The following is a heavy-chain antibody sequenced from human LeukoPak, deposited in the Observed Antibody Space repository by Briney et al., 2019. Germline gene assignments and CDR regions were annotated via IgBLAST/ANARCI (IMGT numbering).Heavy chain of an antibody. J-gene: IGHJ4*02. Sequence: GGSLRLSCAASGFTFSQYWMSWVCQAPGKGLEWVAVIWYDGSNKYYADSVKGRFTISRDNSKNTLYLQMNSLRAEDTAVYYCARDKAAMAYFDYWGQGTLVTVSS. CDR2: IWYDGSNK. CDR3: ARDKAAMAYFDY. CDR1: GFTFSQYW. D-gene: IGHD5-18*01. V-gene: IGHV3-33*07.